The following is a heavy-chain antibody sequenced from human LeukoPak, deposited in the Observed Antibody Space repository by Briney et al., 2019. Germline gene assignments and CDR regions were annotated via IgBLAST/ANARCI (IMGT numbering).Heavy chain of an antibody. CDR1: GFTLSSYW. CDR3: ARVDPDSYGYYDY. Sequence: GGSLRLSCAASGFTLSSYWRGWVRQAPGKGLEWVANIKKDGSAKQYVDSVKGRFTISRDNAKNSLFLQMDSLRAEDTALYYCARVDPDSYGYYDYWGQGTLVTVPS. V-gene: IGHV3-7*01. J-gene: IGHJ4*02. CDR2: IKKDGSAK. D-gene: IGHD3-22*01.